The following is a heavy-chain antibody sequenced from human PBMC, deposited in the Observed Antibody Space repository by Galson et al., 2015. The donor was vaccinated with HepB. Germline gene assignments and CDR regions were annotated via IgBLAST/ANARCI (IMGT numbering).Heavy chain of an antibody. CDR1: GYTLNEMS. J-gene: IGHJ4*02. Sequence: SVKVSCKVIGYTLNEMSIHWVRQALGKGLEWMGSFDPQNGKTVYAKKLEGRVALTEDTSTETAFLEMSSLRSEDTAVYFCVTGIARYYYDSGSYEETDYWGQGTLVIVSS. V-gene: IGHV1-24*01. CDR2: FDPQNGKT. D-gene: IGHD3-16*01. CDR3: VTGIARYYYDSGSYEETDY.